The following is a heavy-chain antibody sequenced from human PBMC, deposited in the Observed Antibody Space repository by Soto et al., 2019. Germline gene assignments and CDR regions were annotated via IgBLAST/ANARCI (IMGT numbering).Heavy chain of an antibody. CDR3: ARHMGSSSWWKYYFEY. Sequence: SETLSLTCTVSGGSVSSGSYYWSWIRQPPGKGLEWIGYIYYSGSTNYNPSLKSLVTISVDTSKNQFSLKLSSVTAADTALYYCARHMGSSSWWKYYFEYWGQGALVTVSS. CDR2: IYYSGST. V-gene: IGHV4-61*01. D-gene: IGHD6-13*01. J-gene: IGHJ4*02. CDR1: GGSVSSGSYY.